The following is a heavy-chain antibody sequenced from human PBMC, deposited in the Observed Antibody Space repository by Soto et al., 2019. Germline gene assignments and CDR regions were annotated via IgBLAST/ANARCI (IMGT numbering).Heavy chain of an antibody. CDR3: ARGNHGYYYDSSGYYRNWFDP. V-gene: IGHV1-69*13. J-gene: IGHJ5*02. CDR1: GGTFSSYA. Sequence: SVKVSCKASGGTFSSYAISWVRQAPGQGLEWMGGIIPIFGTANYAQKFQGRVTITADESTSTAYMELSSLRSEDTAVYYCARGNHGYYYDSSGYYRNWFDPWGQGTLVTVSS. D-gene: IGHD3-22*01. CDR2: IIPIFGTA.